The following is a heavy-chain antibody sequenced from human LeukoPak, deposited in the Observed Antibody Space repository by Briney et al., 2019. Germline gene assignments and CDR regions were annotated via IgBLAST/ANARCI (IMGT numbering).Heavy chain of an antibody. CDR1: GGTFSSYA. J-gene: IGHJ4*02. CDR2: IIPIFGTA. Sequence: SVKVSCKASGGTFSSYAISWVRQAPGQGLEWMGGIIPIFGTANCAQKFQGRVTITADKSTSTAYMELSSLRSEDTAVYYCARGYCSSTSCYEGFNYWGQGTLVTVSS. CDR3: ARGYCSSTSCYEGFNY. V-gene: IGHV1-69*06. D-gene: IGHD2-2*01.